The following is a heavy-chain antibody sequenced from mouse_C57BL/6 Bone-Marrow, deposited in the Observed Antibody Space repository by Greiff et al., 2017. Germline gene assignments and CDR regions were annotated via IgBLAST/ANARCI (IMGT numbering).Heavy chain of an antibody. V-gene: IGHV1-52*01. CDR1: GYTFTSYW. CDR3: ARSQDIAGPSPAY. J-gene: IGHJ3*01. CDR2: IDPSDSET. D-gene: IGHD3-2*02. Sequence: VQLQQSGAELVRPGSSVKLSCKASGYTFTSYWMHWVKQRPIQGLEWIGNIDPSDSETHYNQKFKDKATLTVDKSSSTAYMQLSSLTSEDSAVYYCARSQDIAGPSPAYWGQGTLIAVAA.